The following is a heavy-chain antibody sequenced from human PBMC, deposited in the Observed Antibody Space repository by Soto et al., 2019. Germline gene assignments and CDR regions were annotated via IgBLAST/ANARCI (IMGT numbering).Heavy chain of an antibody. CDR3: ASSKYRSQFDY. Sequence: GGSLRLSCAASGFTVSSNYMSWVRQAPGKGLEWVSVIYSGGNTYYADSVKGRFTISRDNSKNTLYLQVDSLRVEDTAVYYCASSKYRSQFDYWGQGTLVTVSS. V-gene: IGHV3-53*01. D-gene: IGHD1-1*01. CDR2: IYSGGNT. J-gene: IGHJ4*02. CDR1: GFTVSSNY.